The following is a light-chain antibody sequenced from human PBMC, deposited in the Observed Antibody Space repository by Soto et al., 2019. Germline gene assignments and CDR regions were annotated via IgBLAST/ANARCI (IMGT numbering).Light chain of an antibody. CDR1: QSVLYSSNNKNY. J-gene: IGKJ2*01. V-gene: IGKV4-1*01. CDR3: QQYYSSPYT. Sequence: DIVMTQSPDSLAVSLGERATINCKSSQSVLYSSNNKNYLAWYQQKPGQPPKLLIYWASTRASGVPDRFSGSGSGTDFTLTISSLRAEDVAVYYCQQYYSSPYTFGQGTKVEIK. CDR2: WAS.